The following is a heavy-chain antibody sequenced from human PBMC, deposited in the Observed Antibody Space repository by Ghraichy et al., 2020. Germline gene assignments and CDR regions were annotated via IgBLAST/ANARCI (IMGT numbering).Heavy chain of an antibody. CDR2: IHETESP. D-gene: IGHD1-14*01. CDR3: ARGRRGISTSPEFVL. CDR1: SGSFSGYF. J-gene: IGHJ4*02. V-gene: IGHV4-34*01. Sequence: SQTLSLTCGVFSGSFSGYFWNWIRQSPGKLLEWIGDIHETESPTYNPSLKSRVTISVDTSKNQFSLNLTSVTAADTGVYYCARGRRGISTSPEFVLWGQGIQVTVSS.